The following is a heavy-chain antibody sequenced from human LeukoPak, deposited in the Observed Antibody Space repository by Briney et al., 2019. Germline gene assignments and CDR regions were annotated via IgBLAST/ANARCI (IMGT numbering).Heavy chain of an antibody. V-gene: IGHV3-30*03. CDR3: ARESYYYDSSGYQRSLPGDY. D-gene: IGHD3-22*01. Sequence: PGGSLRLSCTASGFSFSSYGMHWVRQAPGKGLEWVAVISYDGSNKYYADSVKGRFTISRDNSKNTLYLQMNSLRAEDTAVYYCARESYYYDSSGYQRSLPGDYWGQGTLVTVSS. CDR2: ISYDGSNK. J-gene: IGHJ4*02. CDR1: GFSFSSYG.